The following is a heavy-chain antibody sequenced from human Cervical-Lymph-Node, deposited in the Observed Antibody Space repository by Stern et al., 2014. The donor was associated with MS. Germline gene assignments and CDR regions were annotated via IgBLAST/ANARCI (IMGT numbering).Heavy chain of an antibody. J-gene: IGHJ5*01. CDR3: AKSNSWAVNWFDS. Sequence: VQLVESGAEVKKPGEPLKISRKGSGYSFTTYWIAWVRQMPGKGLEWMGTIYPGDSETRYSPAFQGQVTISADMSISTAYLQWSSLKASDTAMYFCAKSNSWAVNWFDSWGQGTPVTVSS. D-gene: IGHD2/OR15-2a*01. CDR1: GYSFTTYW. V-gene: IGHV5-51*03. CDR2: IYPGDSET.